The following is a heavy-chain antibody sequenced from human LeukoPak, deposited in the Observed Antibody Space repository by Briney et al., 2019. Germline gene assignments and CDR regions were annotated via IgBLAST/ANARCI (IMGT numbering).Heavy chain of an antibody. V-gene: IGHV3-30*02. CDR1: GFTFSSYG. CDR3: AKGPKGYCSGGSCYYSYHYMDV. J-gene: IGHJ6*03. Sequence: LPGGSLRLSCAPSGFTFSSYGMHWVRQAPGKGLEWVAFIRYDGSNKYYADSVKGRFTISRDNSKNTLYLQMNSLRAEDTAVFYCAKGPKGYCSGGSCYYSYHYMDVWGKGTTVTISS. CDR2: IRYDGSNK. D-gene: IGHD2-15*01.